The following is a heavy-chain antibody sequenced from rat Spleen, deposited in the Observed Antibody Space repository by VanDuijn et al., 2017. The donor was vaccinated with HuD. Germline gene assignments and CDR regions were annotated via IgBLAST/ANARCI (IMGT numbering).Heavy chain of an antibody. CDR1: GFTFSNYG. D-gene: IGHD1-2*01. J-gene: IGHJ4*01. Sequence: EVQLVESGGGLVQPGRSLKLSCAASGFTFSNYGMAWVRQAPTKGLEWVASISTSGGSTYYRDSVKGRFTISRDNAENTVYLQMNSLRSEDTATYYCGKDMNYYSTYPFYVMGDWGQGASVTVSS. V-gene: IGHV5-19*01. CDR3: GKDMNYYSTYPFYVMGD. CDR2: ISTSGGST.